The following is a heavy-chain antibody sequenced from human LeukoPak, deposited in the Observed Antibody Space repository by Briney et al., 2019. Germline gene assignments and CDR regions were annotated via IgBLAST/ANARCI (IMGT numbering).Heavy chain of an antibody. V-gene: IGHV3-7*01. J-gene: IGHJ4*02. CDR1: GFTFSNYW. CDR2: IKKDGSEK. CDR3: ARQVSREGHFDY. D-gene: IGHD1-26*01. Sequence: GGSLRLSCAASGFTFSNYWTNWVRQAPGKGPEWVAIIKKDGSEKYYVDSVKGRFTISRDNAKNSLYLQMNSLRGEDTAVYFCARQVSREGHFDYWGQGALVTVSS.